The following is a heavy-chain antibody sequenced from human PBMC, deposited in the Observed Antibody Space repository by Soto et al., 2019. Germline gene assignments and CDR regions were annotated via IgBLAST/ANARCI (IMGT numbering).Heavy chain of an antibody. J-gene: IGHJ3*02. Sequence: GGSLRLSCSASGFTFTSYAVSWVRQAPGKGLEWVSSIISSTIYYADSVRGRFTISRDSAKNTLYLQMNSLRDEDTAVYYCALITFGGVIDAFDIWGQGTMVTVSS. CDR1: GFTFTSYA. D-gene: IGHD3-16*02. CDR3: ALITFGGVIDAFDI. V-gene: IGHV3-48*02. CDR2: IISSTI.